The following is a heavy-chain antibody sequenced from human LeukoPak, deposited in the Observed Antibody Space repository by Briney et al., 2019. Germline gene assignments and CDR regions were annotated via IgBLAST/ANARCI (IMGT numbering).Heavy chain of an antibody. D-gene: IGHD5-18*01. CDR1: GFTFSSYA. Sequence: GSLRLSCAASGFTFSSYAMSWVRQAPGKGLEWVSAISGSGGSTYYADSVRGRFTISRDNSKNTLYLQMNSLRAEDTAVYYCAKDAGYSYGSRGFYFDYWGQGTLVTVSS. CDR2: ISGSGGST. J-gene: IGHJ4*02. V-gene: IGHV3-23*01. CDR3: AKDAGYSYGSRGFYFDY.